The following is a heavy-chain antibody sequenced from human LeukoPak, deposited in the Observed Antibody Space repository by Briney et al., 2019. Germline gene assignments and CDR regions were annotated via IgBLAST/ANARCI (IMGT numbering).Heavy chain of an antibody. D-gene: IGHD3-3*01. CDR2: MNPNSGNT. J-gene: IGHJ6*02. V-gene: IGHV1-8*02. CDR1: GYTFTSYG. CDR3: ARLANYDFWSGYYILRDPYYYYGMDV. Sequence: GASVKVSCKASGYTFTSYGISWVRQATGQGLEWMGWMNPNSGNTGYAQKFQGRVTMTRNTSISTAYMELSSLRSEDTAVYYCARLANYDFWSGYYILRDPYYYYGMDVWGQGTTVTVSS.